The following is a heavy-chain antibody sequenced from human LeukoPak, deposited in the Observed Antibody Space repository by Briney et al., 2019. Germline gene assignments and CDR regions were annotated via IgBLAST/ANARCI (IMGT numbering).Heavy chain of an antibody. V-gene: IGHV3-53*05. CDR2: VYGGGST. D-gene: IGHD1-26*01. CDR3: AKANPLIVGARAGGPINF. CDR1: GFTVSNNY. Sequence: PGGSLRLSCAASGFTVSNNYMSWVRQAPGKGLEWVSVVYGGGSTYYADSVKGRFTISRDNSKNTLYLQMISLRTEDTAVYYCAKANPLIVGARAGGPINFWGQGTMVAVSS. J-gene: IGHJ3*01.